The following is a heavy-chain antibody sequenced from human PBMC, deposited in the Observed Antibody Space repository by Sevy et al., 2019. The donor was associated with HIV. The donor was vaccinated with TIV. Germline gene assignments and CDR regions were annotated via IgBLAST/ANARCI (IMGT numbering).Heavy chain of an antibody. CDR3: AGARYDSSGSFDAFDI. CDR2: IFKSGEVT. J-gene: IGHJ3*02. D-gene: IGHD3-22*01. Sequence: GGSLRLSCVASGFTLRTYAMNWVRQAPGKGLKWVSTIFKSGEVTYYADSVKGRFTIARDNSKNTVYLHMNSLRAEDTALYFCAGARYDSSGSFDAFDIWGQGTMVTVSS. CDR1: GFTLRTYA. V-gene: IGHV3-23*01.